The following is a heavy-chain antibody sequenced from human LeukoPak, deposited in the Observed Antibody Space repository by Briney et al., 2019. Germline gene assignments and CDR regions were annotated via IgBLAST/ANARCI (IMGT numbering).Heavy chain of an antibody. CDR1: GFTFSSYG. J-gene: IGHJ4*02. V-gene: IGHV3-23*01. Sequence: GGSLRLSCAASGFTFSSYGMSWVRQAPGKGLEWVSAISGSGGSTYYADSVKGQFTISRDNSKNTLYLQMNSLRAEDTAVYYCAKARSQWLVPREAGYWGQGTLVTVSS. CDR3: AKARSQWLVPREAGY. D-gene: IGHD6-19*01. CDR2: ISGSGGST.